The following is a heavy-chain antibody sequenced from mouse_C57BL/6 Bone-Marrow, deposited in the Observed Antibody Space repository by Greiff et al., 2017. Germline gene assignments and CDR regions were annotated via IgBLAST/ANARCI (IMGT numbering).Heavy chain of an antibody. CDR2: IDPSDSYT. D-gene: IGHD4-1*01. V-gene: IGHV1-69*01. J-gene: IGHJ4*01. Sequence: QVQLKQPGAELVMPGASVKLSCKASGYTFTSYWMHWVKQRPGQGLEWIGEIDPSDSYTNYNQKFKGKSTLTVDTSSSTAYMQLSSLTSEDSAVYYCARKDWDDYAIDYWGQGTSVTVSS. CDR1: GYTFTSYW. CDR3: ARKDWDDYAIDY.